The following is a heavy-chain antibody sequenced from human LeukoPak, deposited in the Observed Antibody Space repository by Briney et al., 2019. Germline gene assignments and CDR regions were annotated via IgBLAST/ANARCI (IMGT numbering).Heavy chain of an antibody. V-gene: IGHV3-23*01. CDR1: GFTFSGYW. Sequence: GGSLRLSCEASGFTFSGYWMTWVRQAPGKGLEWVSAISGSGGSTYYADSVKGRFTISRDNSKNTLYLQMNGLRAEDTAVYHCARKSGYSSGPGGPWDYWGQGTRVTVSS. D-gene: IGHD5-18*01. CDR3: ARKSGYSSGPGGPWDY. J-gene: IGHJ4*02. CDR2: ISGSGGST.